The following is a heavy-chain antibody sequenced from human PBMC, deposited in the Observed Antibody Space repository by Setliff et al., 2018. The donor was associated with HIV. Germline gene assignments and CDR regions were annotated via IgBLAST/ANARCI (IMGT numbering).Heavy chain of an antibody. V-gene: IGHV3-21*01. CDR2: ISWRSTYI. CDR1: GFTLSSYC. CDR3: SMSHGIGNYYMDG. D-gene: IGHD2-15*01. Sequence: SLRLSCAASGFTLSSYCMNWVRQAPGKGLEWISSISWRSTYIYYSDSVKGRFTISRDDAEKSLFLQLDSLRDEDTAVYYCSMSHGIGNYYMDGWGPGTTVTVSS. J-gene: IGHJ6*03.